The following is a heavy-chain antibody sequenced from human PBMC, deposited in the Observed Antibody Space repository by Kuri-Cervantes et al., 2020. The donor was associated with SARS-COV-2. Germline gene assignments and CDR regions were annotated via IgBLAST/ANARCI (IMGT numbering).Heavy chain of an antibody. CDR3: AGEVLDAFDI. CDR2: ISYDGSNK. Sequence: GGSLRLSCAASGFTFSSYGMHWVRQAPGKGLEWVAVISYDGSNKYYADSVKGRFTISRDNSKNTLYLQMNSLRAEDTAVYYCAGEVLDAFDIWGQGTMVTVSS. D-gene: IGHD3-10*01. CDR1: GFTFSSYG. V-gene: IGHV3-30*03. J-gene: IGHJ3*02.